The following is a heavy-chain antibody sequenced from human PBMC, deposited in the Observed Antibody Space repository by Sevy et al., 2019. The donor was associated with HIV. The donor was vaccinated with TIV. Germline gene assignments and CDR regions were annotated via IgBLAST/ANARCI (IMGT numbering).Heavy chain of an antibody. CDR3: AREENRELGTIPLDS. D-gene: IGHD7-27*01. CDR1: GFTFSHHN. Sequence: GGSLRFSCAASGFTFSHHNMNWVRQAPGKGLEWISYISKSGSTTYFADSGRGRFTISRDNAKNSLFLEMHSLTDEDTAVYYCAREENRELGTIPLDSWGRGIQVTVSS. CDR2: ISKSGSTT. V-gene: IGHV3-48*02. J-gene: IGHJ4*02.